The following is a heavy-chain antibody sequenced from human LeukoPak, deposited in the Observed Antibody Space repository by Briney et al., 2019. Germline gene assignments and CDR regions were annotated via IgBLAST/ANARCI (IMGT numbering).Heavy chain of an antibody. D-gene: IGHD6-13*01. J-gene: IGHJ4*02. CDR3: AREGLAAAGTSYYFDY. Sequence: SETLSLTCTVSGGSISSYYWTWIRQPPGKGLEWIGYIYYSGSTNYNPSLKSRVAISVDTSKNQFSLKLNSVTAADTAVYYCAREGLAAAGTSYYFDYWGQGTLVTVSS. CDR2: IYYSGST. CDR1: GGSISSYY. V-gene: IGHV4-59*01.